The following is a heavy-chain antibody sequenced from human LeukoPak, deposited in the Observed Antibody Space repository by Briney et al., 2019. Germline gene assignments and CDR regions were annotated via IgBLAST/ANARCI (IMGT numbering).Heavy chain of an antibody. CDR3: AREHYYDSSGYSVFDY. D-gene: IGHD3-22*01. V-gene: IGHV4-4*07. CDR1: GGSISSYY. CDR2: IYTRGST. J-gene: IGHJ4*02. Sequence: PSETLSLTCTVSGGSISSYYWSWIRQPAGKGLEWIGRIYTRGSTNYNPSLKSRVTMSVDTSKNQFSLKLSSVTAADTAVYYCAREHYYDSSGYSVFDYWGQGTLVTVSS.